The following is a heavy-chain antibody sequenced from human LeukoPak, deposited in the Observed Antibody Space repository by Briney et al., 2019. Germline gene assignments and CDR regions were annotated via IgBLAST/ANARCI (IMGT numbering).Heavy chain of an antibody. D-gene: IGHD6-13*01. CDR1: GFTFSSYG. Sequence: PGGSLRLSCAASGFTFSSYGMSWVRQAPGKGLEWVSAISGSGGSTYYADSVKGRFTISRDNSKNTLCLQMNSLRAEDTAVYYCAKGAGDSSSWYAIFDYWGQGTLVTVSS. CDR2: ISGSGGST. J-gene: IGHJ4*02. CDR3: AKGAGDSSSWYAIFDY. V-gene: IGHV3-23*01.